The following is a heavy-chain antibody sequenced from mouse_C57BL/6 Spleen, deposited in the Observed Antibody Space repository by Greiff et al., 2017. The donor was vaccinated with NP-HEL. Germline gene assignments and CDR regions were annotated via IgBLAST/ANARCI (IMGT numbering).Heavy chain of an antibody. CDR1: GFSLSTFGMG. Sequence: QVTLKESGPGILQPSQTLSLTCSFSGFSLSTFGMGVGWIRQPSGQGLEWLAHIWWDDDKYYNPALKSRLPISKDTSKNQIFHKIANGDTADTATYYCARIVSSGNYFDYWGQGTTLTVAS. CDR3: ARIVSSGNYFDY. J-gene: IGHJ2*01. CDR2: IWWDDDK. V-gene: IGHV8-8*01.